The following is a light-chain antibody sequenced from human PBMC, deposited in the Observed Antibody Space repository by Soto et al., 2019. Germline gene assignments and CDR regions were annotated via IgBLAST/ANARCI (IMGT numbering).Light chain of an antibody. CDR3: CSYAGSFTWV. CDR1: TGDVGAYNF. J-gene: IGLJ3*02. Sequence: QSALTQPRSVSGSPGQSVTISCTGTTGDVGAYNFFSWYQHHPGKAPKLMIYDASERPSGVPDRFSASKSGNPASLTISGLQAEDEADYFCCSYAGSFTWVFGGGTKVTVL. CDR2: DAS. V-gene: IGLV2-11*01.